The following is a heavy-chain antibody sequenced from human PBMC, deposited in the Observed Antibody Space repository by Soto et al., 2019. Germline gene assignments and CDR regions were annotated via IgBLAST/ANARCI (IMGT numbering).Heavy chain of an antibody. CDR2: MNPNSGNT. V-gene: IGHV1-8*02. CDR3: ARTTGRSSASYYYYYMDV. D-gene: IGHD6-6*01. Sequence: ASVKVSCKASGYTFTSYDINWVRQATGQGLEWMGWMNPNSGNTGYAQKFQGRVTMTRNTSISTAYMELSSLRSEDTAVYYCARTTGRSSASYYYYYMDVWGKGTTVTVSS. J-gene: IGHJ6*03. CDR1: GYTFTSYD.